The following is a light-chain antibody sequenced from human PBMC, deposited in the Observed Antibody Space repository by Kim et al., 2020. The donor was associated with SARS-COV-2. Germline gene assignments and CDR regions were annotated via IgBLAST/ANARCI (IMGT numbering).Light chain of an antibody. CDR3: QSYDSSLSGPWV. Sequence: QSVLTQPPSVSGAPGQRVTISCTGSGSNIGAGYEVHWYQQVPGTAPNLVIYSNSNRPSGVPDRFSGSKSGTSASLAITGLQAEDEADYYCQSYDSSLSGPWVFGGGTQLTVL. V-gene: IGLV1-40*01. J-gene: IGLJ3*02. CDR1: GSNIGAGYE. CDR2: SNS.